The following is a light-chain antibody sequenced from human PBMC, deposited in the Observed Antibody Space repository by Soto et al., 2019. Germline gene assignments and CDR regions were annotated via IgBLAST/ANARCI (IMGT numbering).Light chain of an antibody. CDR2: ENN. CDR1: NSNIGNNY. V-gene: IGLV1-51*02. CDR3: GTWDASLSAYV. Sequence: QSVLTQPPSVSAAPGQKVTISCSGSNSNIGNNYVSWFQQLPGTAPKLLIYENNKRPSGIPARFSGSKSGTSATLGITGLQAGDEADYYCGTWDASLSAYVFGTGTKVTV. J-gene: IGLJ1*01.